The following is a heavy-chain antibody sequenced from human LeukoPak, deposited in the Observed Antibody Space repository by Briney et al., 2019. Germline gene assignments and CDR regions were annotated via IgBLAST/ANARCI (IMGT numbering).Heavy chain of an antibody. CDR3: AADRRYCSSTSCSSDYYYYYGMDV. J-gene: IGHJ6*02. CDR1: GYTFTSSA. CDR2: IVVGSGNT. D-gene: IGHD2-2*01. Sequence: SVKVSCKASGYTFTSSAMRWVRQARGQRLEWMGWIVVGSGNTNYAQKLQERVTITTDTSTSTAYMELSSLRSEDTAVYYCAADRRYCSSTSCSSDYYYYYGMDVWGQGTTVTVSS. V-gene: IGHV1-58*02.